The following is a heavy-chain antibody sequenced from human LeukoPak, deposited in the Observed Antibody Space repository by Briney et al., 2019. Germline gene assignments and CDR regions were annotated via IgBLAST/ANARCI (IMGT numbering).Heavy chain of an antibody. CDR1: GFSLSTSGEG. CDR2: IYWDSDK. Sequence: SGPTLVKPTETLTLTCTFSGFSLSTSGEGVAWIRQSPGKTQEFLALIYWDSDKSHSHSLRSRLTITEGTFNNQVVLTMTNMDPVDTATYYCVRARRLPGNNGVRSYYFASWGQGTLVTVSS. V-gene: IGHV2-5*02. CDR3: VRARRLPGNNGVRSYYFAS. J-gene: IGHJ4*02. D-gene: IGHD2-8*01.